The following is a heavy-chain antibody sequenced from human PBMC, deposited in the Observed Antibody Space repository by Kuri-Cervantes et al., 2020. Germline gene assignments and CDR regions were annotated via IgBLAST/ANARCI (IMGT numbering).Heavy chain of an antibody. D-gene: IGHD6-13*01. CDR2: IIGGGSNT. Sequence: GESLKISCAASGFTFSSYAMSWVRQAPGKGLEWVSAIIGGGSNTYYAASVRGRFTISRDNSKSTLYLQMNSLRAEDTALYYCAKELAAGGSGAFDVWGQGTLVT. J-gene: IGHJ3*01. CDR3: AKELAAGGSGAFDV. V-gene: IGHV3-23*01. CDR1: GFTFSSYA.